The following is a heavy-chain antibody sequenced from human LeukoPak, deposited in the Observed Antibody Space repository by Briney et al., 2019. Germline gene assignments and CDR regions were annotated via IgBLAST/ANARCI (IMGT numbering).Heavy chain of an antibody. CDR1: GFTFSTYD. J-gene: IGHJ4*02. CDR2: ISGCGGST. Sequence: PGGSLRLSCAASGFTFSTYDMTWARHARGKGLEWVSCISGCGGSTYYADSVKGRFTTSRDNSKNTLYLQMNGLRAADTAVYYCAKDLAAVPGNKYFAYSGQGTLVTVSS. D-gene: IGHD6-19*01. CDR3: AKDLAAVPGNKYFAY. V-gene: IGHV3-23*01.